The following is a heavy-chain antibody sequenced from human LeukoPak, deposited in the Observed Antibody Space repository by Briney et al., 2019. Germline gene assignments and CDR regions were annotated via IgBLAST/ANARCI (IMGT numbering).Heavy chain of an antibody. Sequence: GGSLRLSCAASGFTFSSYEMNWVRQAPGKGLEWVSYISSSGSTIYYADSVRGRFTISRDNAKNSLYLQMSSLRAEDTAVYYCASGLLAYCGGDCYRWGRGTLVTVSS. CDR2: ISSSGSTI. V-gene: IGHV3-48*03. D-gene: IGHD2-21*02. CDR1: GFTFSSYE. CDR3: ASGLLAYCGGDCYR. J-gene: IGHJ4*02.